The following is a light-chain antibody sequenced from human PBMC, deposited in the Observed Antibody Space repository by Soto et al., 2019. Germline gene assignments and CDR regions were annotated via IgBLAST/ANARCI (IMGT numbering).Light chain of an antibody. CDR3: QQSYSNSIT. CDR2: AAP. CDR1: QSISSY. V-gene: IGKV1-39*01. J-gene: IGKJ5*01. Sequence: DIQMTQSPSSLPASVGGRVTITGRASQSISSYLNWYQQKQGKAPKILIFAAPSLQSGVPSRFSGSGSGTDFTLPISSLQPEDFETYYCQQSYSNSITFGQGTRLEIK.